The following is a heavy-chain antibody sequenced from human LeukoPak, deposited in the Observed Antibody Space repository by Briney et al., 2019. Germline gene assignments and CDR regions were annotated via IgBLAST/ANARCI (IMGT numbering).Heavy chain of an antibody. D-gene: IGHD3-22*01. Sequence: ASVKVSCKASGGTFSSYAISWVRQAPGQGLEWMGRIIPILGIANYAQKFQGRVTITADKSTSTAYMELSSLRSEDTAVYYCARDSSSRCYYDSSGYYGYWGQGTLVTVSS. CDR2: IIPILGIA. J-gene: IGHJ4*02. CDR1: GGTFSSYA. CDR3: ARDSSSRCYYDSSGYYGY. V-gene: IGHV1-69*04.